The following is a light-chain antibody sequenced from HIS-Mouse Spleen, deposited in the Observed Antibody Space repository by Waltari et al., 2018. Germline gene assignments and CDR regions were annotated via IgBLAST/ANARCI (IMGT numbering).Light chain of an antibody. V-gene: IGLV6-57*02. CDR2: EDN. J-gene: IGLJ3*02. CDR1: SGSIASNY. CDR3: QSYDSSNSWV. Sequence: NFMLTQPHSVSESPGKTVTISCTGSSGSIASNYVQWYQQRPGSAPTTVIYEDNQRPSGGPDRFSGSIDSASNSASLTISGLKTEDEADYYCQSYDSSNSWVFGGGTKLTVL.